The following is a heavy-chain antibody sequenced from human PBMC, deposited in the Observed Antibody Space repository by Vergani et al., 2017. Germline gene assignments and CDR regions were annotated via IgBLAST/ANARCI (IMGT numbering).Heavy chain of an antibody. CDR1: GGSISSYY. D-gene: IGHD3-10*01. J-gene: IGHJ4*02. V-gene: IGHV4-59*01. CDR2: IYYSGST. Sequence: QVQLQESGPGLVKPSETLSLTCTVSGGSISSYYWSWIRQPPGKGLEWIGYIYYSGSTDYNPSLKSRVTLPVDTSKNQFSLTLSSVTAADTAVYYCARTTGSRPPDYWGQGTLVTVSS. CDR3: ARTTGSRPPDY.